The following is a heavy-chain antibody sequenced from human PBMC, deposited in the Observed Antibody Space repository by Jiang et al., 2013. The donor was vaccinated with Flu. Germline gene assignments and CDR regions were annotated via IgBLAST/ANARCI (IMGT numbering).Heavy chain of an antibody. Sequence: KGLEWVSVIYSGGSTYYADSVKGRFTISRHNSKNTLYLQMNSLRAEDTAVYYCASGTPVPSDVWGQGTTVTVSS. CDR2: IYSGGST. J-gene: IGHJ6*02. V-gene: IGHV3-53*04. CDR3: ASGTPVPSDV.